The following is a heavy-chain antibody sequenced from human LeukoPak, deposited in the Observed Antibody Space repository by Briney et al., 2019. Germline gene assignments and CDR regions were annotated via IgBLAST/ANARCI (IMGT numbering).Heavy chain of an antibody. CDR3: AANTAMVQRPQYYYYYMDV. V-gene: IGHV1-2*02. CDR1: EYTFTGYY. J-gene: IGHJ6*03. Sequence: ASVKVSCKASEYTFTGYYMHWVRQAPGQGLEWMGWINPNSGGTNYAQKLQGRVTMTTDTSTSTAYMELRSLRSEDTAVYYCAANTAMVQRPQYYYYYMDVWGKGTTVTVSS. D-gene: IGHD5-18*01. CDR2: INPNSGGT.